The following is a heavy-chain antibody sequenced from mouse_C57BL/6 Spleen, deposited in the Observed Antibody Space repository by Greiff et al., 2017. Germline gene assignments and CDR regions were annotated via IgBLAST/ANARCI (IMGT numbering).Heavy chain of an antibody. D-gene: IGHD1-1*01. Sequence: EVNLVESGGGLVKPGGSLKLSCAASGFTFSDYGMHWIRQAPEKGLEWVAYISRGSSTIYYDDTVKGRFTISRDNAKNTLCLQLTSLRSEDTAMYYCAYGSSYRYLDVWGKGTTVTVSS. V-gene: IGHV5-17*01. CDR2: ISRGSSTI. CDR3: AYGSSYRYLDV. CDR1: GFTFSDYG. J-gene: IGHJ1*03.